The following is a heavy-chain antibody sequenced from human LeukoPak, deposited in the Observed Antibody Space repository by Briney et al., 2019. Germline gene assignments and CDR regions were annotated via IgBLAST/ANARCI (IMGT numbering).Heavy chain of an antibody. CDR1: GFTFSNYW. CDR2: INPDGSTI. Sequence: PGGSLRLSCAASGFTFSNYWVHWVRQAPGKGLVWVSRINPDGSTIYYADSVKGRFTISRDNAKNSLYVQMNSLRAEDTAVYYCARGGYYDSSGYYYVGYFHHWGQGTLVTVSS. J-gene: IGHJ1*01. D-gene: IGHD3-22*01. V-gene: IGHV3-74*01. CDR3: ARGGYYDSSGYYYVGYFHH.